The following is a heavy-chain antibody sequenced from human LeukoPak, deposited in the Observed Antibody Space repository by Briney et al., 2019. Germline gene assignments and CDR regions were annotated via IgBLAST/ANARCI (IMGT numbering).Heavy chain of an antibody. CDR2: IYYSGNT. Sequence: PSETLSLTCTVSGGSINSDSYYWGWIRQPPGKGLEWIGNIYYSGNTYYNPSLKSRVTISVDTSKNQFSLKLSSVTAADTAVYYCARKKAWGGYFDSWGQGTLVTVSS. CDR1: GGSINSDSYY. V-gene: IGHV4-39*01. CDR3: ARKKAWGGYFDS. J-gene: IGHJ4*02. D-gene: IGHD3-16*01.